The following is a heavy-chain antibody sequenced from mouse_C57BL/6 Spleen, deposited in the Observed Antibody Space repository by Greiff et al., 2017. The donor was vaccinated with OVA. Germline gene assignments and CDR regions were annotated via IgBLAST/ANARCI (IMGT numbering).Heavy chain of an antibody. CDR1: GYTFTSYG. CDR3: ARKKGQEAMDY. J-gene: IGHJ4*01. CDR2: IYPRSGNT. Sequence: VQLQQSGAELARPGASVKLSFKASGYTFTSYGISWVKQRPGQGLAWIGEIYPRSGNTYYNEKFKGKATLTADKSSSTAYMELRSLTSEDSAVYFCARKKGQEAMDYWGQGTSVTVSS. V-gene: IGHV1-81*01.